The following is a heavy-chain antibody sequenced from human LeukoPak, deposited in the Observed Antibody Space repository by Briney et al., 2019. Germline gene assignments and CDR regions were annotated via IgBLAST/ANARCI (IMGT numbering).Heavy chain of an antibody. CDR1: GVTVSSQY. CDR2: ITGSSSYI. D-gene: IGHD6-6*01. J-gene: IGHJ4*02. Sequence: PGGSLRLSCAASGVTVSSQYMNWVRRAPGKGLEWVSFITGSSSYIYYTDSVKGRFTISRDNAKNSLFLQMNSLRDEDTAVYYCASGFSSSPYFDYWGQGTLVTVSS. V-gene: IGHV3-21*01. CDR3: ASGFSSSPYFDY.